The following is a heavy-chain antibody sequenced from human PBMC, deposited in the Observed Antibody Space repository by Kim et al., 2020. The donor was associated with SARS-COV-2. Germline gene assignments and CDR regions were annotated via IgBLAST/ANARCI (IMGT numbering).Heavy chain of an antibody. V-gene: IGHV1-18*01. CDR3: ARDWSITMVRGVILSYYYYGMDV. D-gene: IGHD3-10*01. CDR1: GYTFTSYG. CDR2: ISAYNGNT. Sequence: ASVKVSCKASGYTFTSYGISWVRQAPGQGLEWMGWISAYNGNTNYAQKLQGRVTMTTDTSTSTAYMELRSLRSDDTAVYYCARDWSITMVRGVILSYYYYGMDVWGQGTTVTVSS. J-gene: IGHJ6*02.